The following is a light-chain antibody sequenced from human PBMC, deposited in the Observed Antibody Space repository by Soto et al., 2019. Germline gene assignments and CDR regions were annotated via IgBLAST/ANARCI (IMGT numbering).Light chain of an antibody. CDR2: EVS. CDR3: SSYTSSSIRV. Sequence: QSALTQPASVSGSPGQSITISCTGTSSDVGGYNYVSWYQQHAGKAPKLIIYEVSNRPSGVSNRFSGSKSGNTASLTISGLQAEDEADYYCSSYTSSSIRVFGGGTKLTVL. CDR1: SSDVGGYNY. J-gene: IGLJ3*02. V-gene: IGLV2-14*01.